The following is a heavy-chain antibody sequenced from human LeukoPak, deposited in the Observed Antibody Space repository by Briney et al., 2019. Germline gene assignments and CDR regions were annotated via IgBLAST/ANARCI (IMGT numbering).Heavy chain of an antibody. CDR2: ISGSGGST. D-gene: IGHD6-13*01. V-gene: IGHV3-23*01. CDR3: ARVIRAAPGKGYFDY. J-gene: IGHJ4*02. CDR1: GFIFSTYA. Sequence: PGGSLRLSCATAGFIFSTYALSWVRQAPGKGLEWASNISGSGGSTYHADSVKGRFTISRDSSKNTLCLQMNSLRAEDTAIYYCARVIRAAPGKGYFDYWGQGTLVTVSS.